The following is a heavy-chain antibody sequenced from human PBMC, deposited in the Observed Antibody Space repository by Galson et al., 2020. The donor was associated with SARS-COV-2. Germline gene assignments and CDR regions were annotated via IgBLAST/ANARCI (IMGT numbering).Heavy chain of an antibody. J-gene: IGHJ6*03. CDR1: GVSFSEYI. Sequence: GGSLRLSCEASGVSFSEYIMSWVRQAPGKGLEWVSVISNLGGTTYYADSVRGRFTISRDNSKNTLYLQMNSLRVEDTAVYHCAKDRFGSNILRDYMDVWGKGTTVTVS. D-gene: IGHD2-8*01. CDR3: AKDRFGSNILRDYMDV. CDR2: ISNLGGTT. V-gene: IGHV3-23*01.